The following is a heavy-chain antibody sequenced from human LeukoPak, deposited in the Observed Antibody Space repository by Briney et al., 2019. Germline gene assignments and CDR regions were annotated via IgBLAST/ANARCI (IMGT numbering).Heavy chain of an antibody. Sequence: ASVTVSCKASVYTFTSYGISWVRQAPGQGLEWMGWISAYNGNTNYAQKLQGRVTMTTDTSTSTAYMELRSLRSDDTAVYYCAREATVVTPGWFDPWGQGTLVTVSS. V-gene: IGHV1-18*01. CDR2: ISAYNGNT. CDR1: VYTFTSYG. D-gene: IGHD4-23*01. J-gene: IGHJ5*02. CDR3: AREATVVTPGWFDP.